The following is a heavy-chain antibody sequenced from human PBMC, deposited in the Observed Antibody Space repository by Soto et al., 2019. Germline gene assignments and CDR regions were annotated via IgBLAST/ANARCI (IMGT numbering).Heavy chain of an antibody. CDR1: GGSISSGDYY. CDR2: IYYSGST. D-gene: IGHD2-8*01. V-gene: IGHV4-30-4*01. J-gene: IGHJ6*02. CDR3: ARAGTYCTNGVCYGMDV. Sequence: LSLTCTVSGGSISSGDYYWSWIREPPGKGLEWIGYIYYSGSTYYNPSLKSRVTISVDTSKNQFSLKLSSVTAADTAVYYCARAGTYCTNGVCYGMDVWGQGTTVTVSS.